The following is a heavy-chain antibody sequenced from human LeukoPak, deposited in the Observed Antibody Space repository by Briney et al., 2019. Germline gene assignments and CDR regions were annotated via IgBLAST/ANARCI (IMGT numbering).Heavy chain of an antibody. CDR3: AGEYYDSNGYFNYLDP. D-gene: IGHD3-22*01. J-gene: IGHJ5*02. CDR2: VYHSGST. V-gene: IGHV4-4*02. Sequence: PSETLSLTCAVSGDSISSSHWWSWVRQPPGKGLEWIGEVYHSGSTSYNPSLKSRVSMWIDKAKNQFSLELSSVTAADTAVYYCAGEYYDSNGYFNYLDPWGQGTLVTVSS. CDR1: GDSISSSHW.